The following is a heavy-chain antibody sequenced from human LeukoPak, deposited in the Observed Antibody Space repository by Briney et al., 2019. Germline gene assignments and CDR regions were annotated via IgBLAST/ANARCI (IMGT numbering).Heavy chain of an antibody. J-gene: IGHJ6*02. Sequence: PGGSLRLSCAASGFTFSSYWMSWVRQAPGKGLEWVANIKQDGSEKYYADSVKGRFTISRDNSKNTLYLQMNSLRAVDTAVYYCAKDMNIVVVVAAYGMDVWGQGTTVTVSS. CDR1: GFTFSSYW. CDR3: AKDMNIVVVVAAYGMDV. CDR2: IKQDGSEK. D-gene: IGHD2-15*01. V-gene: IGHV3-7*01.